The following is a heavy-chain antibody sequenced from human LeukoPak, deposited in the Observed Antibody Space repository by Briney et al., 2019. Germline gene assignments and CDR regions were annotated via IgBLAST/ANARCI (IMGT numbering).Heavy chain of an antibody. CDR1: GFTFSNYA. J-gene: IGHJ6*04. CDR2: ISGCCGST. Sequence: GGSLRLSCAASGFTFSNYAMSWVRQAPGRGLEWVSVISGCCGSTYYADSVEGRFTISRDNSKNTLYLQMNSLRAEDTAVYYCAKDRFGEKRSPMDVWGKGTTVTVSS. V-gene: IGHV3-23*01. D-gene: IGHD3-10*01. CDR3: AKDRFGEKRSPMDV.